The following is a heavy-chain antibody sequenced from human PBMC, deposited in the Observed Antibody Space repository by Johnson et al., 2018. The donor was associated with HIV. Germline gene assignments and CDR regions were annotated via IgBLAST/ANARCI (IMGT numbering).Heavy chain of an antibody. V-gene: IGHV3-11*04. CDR1: GFTFSDYY. CDR3: AREPATVVTPPGAFDI. Sequence: VQLVESGGGVVQPGRSLRLSCAASGFTFSDYYMSWIRQAPGKGLEWVSYISSSGSTIYYADSVKGRFTISRDNAKNSLYLQMNSLRDEDTAMYYCAREPATVVTPPGAFDIWGQGTMVTVSS. CDR2: ISSSGSTI. D-gene: IGHD4-23*01. J-gene: IGHJ3*02.